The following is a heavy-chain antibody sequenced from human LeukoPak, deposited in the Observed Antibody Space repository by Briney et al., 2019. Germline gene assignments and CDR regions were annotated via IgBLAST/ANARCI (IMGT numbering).Heavy chain of an antibody. Sequence: GGSLRLSCAASGFTFSSYAMTWDRQAPGKGLEWVSSISDSGGSTYYADSVKGRFTISRDNSKNTLYLQMNSLRAEDTAIYYCANRGVYYHYMDVWGKGTTVTVSS. CDR1: GFTFSSYA. J-gene: IGHJ6*03. CDR3: ANRGVYYHYMDV. D-gene: IGHD5-24*01. V-gene: IGHV3-23*01. CDR2: ISDSGGST.